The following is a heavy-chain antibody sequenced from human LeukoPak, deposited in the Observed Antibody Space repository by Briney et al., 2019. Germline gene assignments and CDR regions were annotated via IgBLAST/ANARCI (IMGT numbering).Heavy chain of an antibody. J-gene: IGHJ4*02. CDR1: GYTFTCYY. D-gene: IGHD2-15*01. V-gene: IGHV1-2*02. CDR2: INPNSGGT. Sequence: ASVKVSCKASGYTFTCYYMHWVRQAPGQGLECMGFINPNSGGTNYVQKFHGRVIMTRDTSIRTAYLELSRLRSDDTAVYYCARDYCSGGSCYDLLFYWGQGTLVTVSS. CDR3: ARDYCSGGSCYDLLFY.